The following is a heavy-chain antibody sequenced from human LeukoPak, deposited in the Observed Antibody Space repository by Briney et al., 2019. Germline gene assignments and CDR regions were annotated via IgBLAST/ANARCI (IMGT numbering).Heavy chain of an antibody. CDR1: GFTFSSYS. V-gene: IGHV3-21*01. CDR3: ARGGVLRYFEEAFDI. J-gene: IGHJ3*02. CDR2: ISSSSSYI. D-gene: IGHD3-9*01. Sequence: GGSLRLSCAASGFTFSSYSMNWVRQAPGKGLEWVSFISSSSSYIYYADSVKGRFAISRDNAKNSLSLQMNSLRAEDTAVYYCARGGVLRYFEEAFDIWGQGTMVTVSS.